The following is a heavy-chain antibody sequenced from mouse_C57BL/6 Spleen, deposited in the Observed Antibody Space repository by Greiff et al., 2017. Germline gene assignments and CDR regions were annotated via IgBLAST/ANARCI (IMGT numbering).Heavy chain of an antibody. Sequence: QVQLQQPGAELVKPGASVKLSCKASGYTFTSYWMHWVKQRPGQGLEWIGMIHPNSGSTNYNEKFKSKATLTVDKSASTAYMQLISLTSEDSAVYCSASRGLDYFDYWGQGTSLTVSS. CDR2: IHPNSGST. D-gene: IGHD3-1*01. CDR3: ASRGLDYFDY. J-gene: IGHJ2*02. V-gene: IGHV1-64*01. CDR1: GYTFTSYW.